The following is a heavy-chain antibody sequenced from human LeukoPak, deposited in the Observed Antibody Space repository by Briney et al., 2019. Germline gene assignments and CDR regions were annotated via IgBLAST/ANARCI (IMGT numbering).Heavy chain of an antibody. J-gene: IGHJ4*02. V-gene: IGHV3-48*03. CDR2: ISSSGNTI. Sequence: GGSLRLSCAASEFTFTSYELNWVRQAPGKGLEWVSYISSSGNTISYADSVKGRFTISRDNAKNSLYLQMNSLRAEDTAVYYCARESHGTGDQWGQGTLVTVSS. CDR1: EFTFTSYE. CDR3: ARESHGTGDQ. D-gene: IGHD1-1*01.